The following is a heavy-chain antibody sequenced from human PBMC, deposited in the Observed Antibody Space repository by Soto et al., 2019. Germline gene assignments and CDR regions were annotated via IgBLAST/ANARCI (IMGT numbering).Heavy chain of an antibody. Sequence: GGSLRLSCAASGFTFSSYAMSWVRQAPGKGLEWVSAISGSGGSTYYADSVKGRFTISRDNSKNTLYLQMNSLRAEDTAVYYCAKVPCVACDRYSSSWYGPEAKTPTYYFDYWGQGTLVTVSS. CDR3: AKVPCVACDRYSSSWYGPEAKTPTYYFDY. CDR2: ISGSGGST. CDR1: GFTFSSYA. D-gene: IGHD6-13*01. V-gene: IGHV3-23*01. J-gene: IGHJ4*02.